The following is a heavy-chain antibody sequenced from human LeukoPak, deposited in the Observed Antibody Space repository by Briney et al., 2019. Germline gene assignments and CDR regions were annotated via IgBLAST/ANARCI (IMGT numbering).Heavy chain of an antibody. D-gene: IGHD6-13*01. J-gene: IGHJ1*01. CDR1: GGSFSGYY. V-gene: IGHV4-34*01. CDR3: ARQEIAAAGTYFQH. CDR2: INHSGST. Sequence: SETPSLTCAVYGGSFSGYYWSWIRQPPGKGLEWIGEINHSGSTNYNPSLKSRVTISVDTSKNQFSLKLSSVTAADTAVYYCARQEIAAAGTYFQHWGQGTLVTVSS.